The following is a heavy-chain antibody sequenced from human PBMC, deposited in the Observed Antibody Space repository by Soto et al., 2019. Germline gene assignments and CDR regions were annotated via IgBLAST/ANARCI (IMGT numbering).Heavy chain of an antibody. J-gene: IGHJ3*02. CDR3: AKVRLGSYSDDRDAFDI. V-gene: IGHV3-23*01. Sequence: GGSLRLSCAASGFTFSSYAMSWVRQAPGKGLEWVSAISGSGGSTYYADSVKGRFTISRDNSKNTLYLQMNSLRAEDTAVYYCAKVRLGSYSDDRDAFDIWGQGTMVTVSS. CDR1: GFTFSSYA. CDR2: ISGSGGST. D-gene: IGHD1-26*01.